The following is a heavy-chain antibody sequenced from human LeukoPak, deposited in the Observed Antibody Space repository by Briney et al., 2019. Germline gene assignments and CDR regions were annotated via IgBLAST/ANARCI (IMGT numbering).Heavy chain of an antibody. Sequence: GESLQISCEGSGYIFSTYWIGWVRPMPGEGLEWMGSIYPGDSDTRYSPSFQGQVTISADKSISTAYLQWSSLEASDTAMYYCARRGEESRYSLDPWGQGTLVTVSS. CDR3: ARRGEESRYSLDP. V-gene: IGHV5-51*01. D-gene: IGHD2-21*01. CDR2: IYPGDSDT. J-gene: IGHJ5*02. CDR1: GYIFSTYW.